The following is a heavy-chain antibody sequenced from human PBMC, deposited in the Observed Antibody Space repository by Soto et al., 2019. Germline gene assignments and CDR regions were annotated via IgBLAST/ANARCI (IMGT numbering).Heavy chain of an antibody. Sequence: ASVKVSCQTSGYTFTSYGINWVRQAPGQGLEWMGWINPSDGNRNFAQKFEDRVTMTTATSTNTVFLELRSLKSDDTAIYYCERDRLRGYDSSGFYSWGQGTMVTVSS. CDR2: INPSDGNR. V-gene: IGHV1-18*01. J-gene: IGHJ4*02. CDR1: GYTFTSYG. CDR3: ERDRLRGYDSSGFYS. D-gene: IGHD3-22*01.